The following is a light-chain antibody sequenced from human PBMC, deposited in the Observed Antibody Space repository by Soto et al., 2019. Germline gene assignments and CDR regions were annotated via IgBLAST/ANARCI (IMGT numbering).Light chain of an antibody. CDR1: ASNIGSNT. CDR3: ATWDDSLSGPWV. J-gene: IGLJ3*02. CDR2: NDN. Sequence: QSVLTQPPSVSGTPGQRVFISCSGSASNIGSNTVNWYQQLPGMVPKLLIYNDNQRPSGVPDRFSGSKSGTSASLAISGLQSEDEADYYCATWDDSLSGPWVFGGGTKLTVL. V-gene: IGLV1-44*01.